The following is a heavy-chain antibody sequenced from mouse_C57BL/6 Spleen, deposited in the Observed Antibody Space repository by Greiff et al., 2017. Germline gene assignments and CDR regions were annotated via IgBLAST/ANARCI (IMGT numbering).Heavy chain of an antibody. CDR3: ARFYDGYPYAMDY. CDR2: INPSSGYT. D-gene: IGHD2-3*01. CDR1: GYTFTSYT. Sequence: VQGVESGAELARPGASVKMSCKASGYTFTSYTMHWVKQRPGQGLEWIGYINPSSGYTKYNQKFKDKATLTADKSSSTAYMQLSSLTSEDSAVYYCARFYDGYPYAMDYWGQGTSVTVSS. V-gene: IGHV1-4*01. J-gene: IGHJ4*01.